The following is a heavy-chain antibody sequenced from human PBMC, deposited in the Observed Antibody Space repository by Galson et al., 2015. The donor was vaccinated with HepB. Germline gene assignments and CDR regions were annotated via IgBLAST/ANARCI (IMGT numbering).Heavy chain of an antibody. CDR2: ISGSGGST. CDR3: AKTLRGVTFGGVIAVGIDY. J-gene: IGHJ4*02. V-gene: IGHV3-23*01. Sequence: LRLSCAASGFTFSSYAMSWVRQAPGKGLEWVSAISGSGGSTYYADSVKGRFTISRDNSKNTLYLQMNSLRAEDTAVYYCAKTLRGVTFGGVIAVGIDYWGQGTLVTVSS. CDR1: GFTFSSYA. D-gene: IGHD3-16*02.